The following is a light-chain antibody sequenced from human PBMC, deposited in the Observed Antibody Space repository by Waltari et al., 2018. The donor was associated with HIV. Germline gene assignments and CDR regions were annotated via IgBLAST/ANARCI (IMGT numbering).Light chain of an antibody. CDR2: KDS. V-gene: IGLV3-25*03. J-gene: IGLJ2*01. CDR1: ALPKQY. CDR3: QSADTSGDYVV. Sequence: SYELTQPPAVSVSPGQTARITCSGDALPKQYAYWYQQKSGQAPLLVIYKDSERPSGIPERISCSSSGTTVTLTITGVQAEDEADYYCQSADTSGDYVVFGGGTKLTV.